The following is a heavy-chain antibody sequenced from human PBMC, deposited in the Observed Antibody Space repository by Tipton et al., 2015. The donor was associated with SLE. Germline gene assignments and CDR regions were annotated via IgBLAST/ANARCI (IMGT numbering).Heavy chain of an antibody. Sequence: SLRLSCAASGFTFRTYGMHWVRQSPGKGLEWVAVIWYDGSYKYYADSVKGRFTISRDNSKNTLYLQMNSLRAEDTAVYYCAKVVAAAWGGFDCWGQGSLVTVSS. J-gene: IGHJ4*02. D-gene: IGHD6-13*01. CDR2: IWYDGSYK. CDR1: GFTFRTYG. CDR3: AKVVAAAWGGFDC. V-gene: IGHV3-33*06.